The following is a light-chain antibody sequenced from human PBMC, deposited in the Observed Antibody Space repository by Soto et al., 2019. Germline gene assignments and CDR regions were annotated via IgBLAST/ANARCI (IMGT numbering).Light chain of an antibody. CDR1: SSDVGSYDL. V-gene: IGLV2-23*01. CDR2: EGS. J-gene: IGLJ2*01. Sequence: QSVLTQPASVSGSPGQSITISCTGTSSDVGSYDLVSWYQQYPGKAPKLMIYEGSKRPSGVTPRFSGSRSGNTASLTISRLLAEDEADYYCCSYTVSGTLLFGGGTKRTVL. CDR3: CSYTVSGTLL.